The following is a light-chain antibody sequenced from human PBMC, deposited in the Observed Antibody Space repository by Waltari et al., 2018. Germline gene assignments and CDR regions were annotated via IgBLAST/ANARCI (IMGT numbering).Light chain of an antibody. CDR3: NSYAGSNNVV. CDR1: SNDVGPFNY. J-gene: IGLJ2*01. CDR2: EVN. Sequence: QSALTQPPSASRSPGQSVTISCTGTSNDVGPFNYCSCYHQQPGKAPKLIIYEVNKQPEGVPDRFSGSKSGNTASLTVSGLQAEDEADYYCNSYAGSNNVVFGGGTKLTVL. V-gene: IGLV2-8*01.